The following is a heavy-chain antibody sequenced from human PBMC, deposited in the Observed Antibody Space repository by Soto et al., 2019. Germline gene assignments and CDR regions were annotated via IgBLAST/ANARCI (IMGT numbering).Heavy chain of an antibody. D-gene: IGHD3-16*01. CDR3: AALLAGVRSRRYFDL. CDR1: GGSITTYY. CDR2: IYYSGST. V-gene: IGHV4-59*01. Sequence: QVQLQESGPGVVKPSETLSLTCTVSGGSITTYYWSWVRQPPGKGLEWMGYIYYSGSTNYNPSLKIRLTISVDTSKSQFSLKLSSVTAADTAVYYCAALLAGVRSRRYFDLWGRGTLVTVSS. J-gene: IGHJ2*01.